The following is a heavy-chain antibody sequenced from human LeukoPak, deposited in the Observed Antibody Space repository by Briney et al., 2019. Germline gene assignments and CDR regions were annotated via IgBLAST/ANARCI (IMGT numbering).Heavy chain of an antibody. D-gene: IGHD4-17*01. J-gene: IGHJ4*02. CDR1: GGSISSYY. Sequence: SETLSLTCTVSGGSISSYYWSWIRQPPGKGLEWIGYIYYSGSTNYNPSLKSRVTISVDTSKNQFSLKLSSVTAADTAVYCCAGSTVARYYWGQGTLVTVSS. V-gene: IGHV4-59*08. CDR2: IYYSGST. CDR3: AGSTVARYY.